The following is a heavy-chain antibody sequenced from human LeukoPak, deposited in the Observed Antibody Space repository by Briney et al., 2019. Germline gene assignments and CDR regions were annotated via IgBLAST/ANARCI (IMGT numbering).Heavy chain of an antibody. J-gene: IGHJ4*02. CDR3: TTLPYYYGSGSYYSTSGVDY. Sequence: PGGSLRLSCTASGFTFGDYAMSWVRQAPGKGLEWVGFIRSKAYGGTTEYAASVKGRFTISRDDSKSIAYLQMNSLKTEDTAVYYCTTLPYYYGSGSYYSTSGVDYWGQGTLVTVSS. CDR1: GFTFGDYA. D-gene: IGHD3-10*01. CDR2: IRSKAYGGTT. V-gene: IGHV3-49*04.